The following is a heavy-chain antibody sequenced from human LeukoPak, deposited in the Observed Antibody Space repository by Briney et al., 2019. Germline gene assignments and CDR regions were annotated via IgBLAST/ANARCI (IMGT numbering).Heavy chain of an antibody. V-gene: IGHV4-61*01. Sequence: SETLSLTCTVSGGSISSGSYYWSWIRQPPGKGLEWIGYIYYSGSTNYNPSLKSRVTISVDTSKNQFSLKLSSVTAADTAVYYCARAVVPSYDFWSGYYGGWFDPWGQGTLVTVSS. CDR3: ARAVVPSYDFWSGYYGGWFDP. CDR2: IYYSGST. CDR1: GGSISSGSYY. D-gene: IGHD3-3*01. J-gene: IGHJ5*02.